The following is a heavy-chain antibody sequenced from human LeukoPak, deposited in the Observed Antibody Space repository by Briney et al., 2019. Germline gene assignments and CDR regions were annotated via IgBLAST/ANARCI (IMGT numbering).Heavy chain of an antibody. V-gene: IGHV4-59*08. J-gene: IGHJ6*03. Sequence: SETLSLTCTVSGGSISGYYWSWIRQSPGKGLEWIGYIYVTGTRYNPYLQSRVTISVDRSRNQFFLKMSSVTAADTAVYYCARHIGGGIEDMDVWGKGTKVIVSS. D-gene: IGHD3-16*02. CDR3: ARHIGGGIEDMDV. CDR2: IYVTGT. CDR1: GGSISGYY.